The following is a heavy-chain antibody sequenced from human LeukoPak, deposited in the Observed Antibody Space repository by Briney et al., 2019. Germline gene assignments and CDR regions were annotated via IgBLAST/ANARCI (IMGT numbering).Heavy chain of an antibody. D-gene: IGHD3-22*01. CDR3: AKGSYYDSSGSFYFDY. Sequence: GGSLSLSCAASGFTFSSYAMSWVRQAPGKGLEWVSGISGSGDNTYYADSVKGRFTISRDNSKNTLYVQVNSLGAEDTAAYYCAKGSYYDSSGSFYFDYWGQGTLVTVSS. J-gene: IGHJ4*02. CDR2: ISGSGDNT. CDR1: GFTFSSYA. V-gene: IGHV3-23*01.